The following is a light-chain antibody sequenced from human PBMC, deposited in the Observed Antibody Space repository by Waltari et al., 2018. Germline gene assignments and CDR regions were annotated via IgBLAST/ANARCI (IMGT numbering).Light chain of an antibody. CDR1: QSVSRD. CDR3: QHYVRLPAT. Sequence: EIALTQSPGTLPLSPGERPTLTCWASQSVSRDLVWYQQKPGQAPRLLISGASTRAPGIPDRFSGSGSGTDFSLTINRLEPEDFAVYYCQHYVRLPATFGQGTKVEI. V-gene: IGKV3-20*01. J-gene: IGKJ1*01. CDR2: GAS.